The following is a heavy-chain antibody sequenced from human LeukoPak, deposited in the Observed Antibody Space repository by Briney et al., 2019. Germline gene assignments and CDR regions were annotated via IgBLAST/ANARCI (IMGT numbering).Heavy chain of an antibody. J-gene: IGHJ3*02. V-gene: IGHV4-39*02. CDR3: ARRVFCSSTSCNDGFDI. CDR1: GGSISSSSYY. D-gene: IGHD2-2*01. CDR2: IYYSGST. Sequence: PSETLSLTCTVSGGSISSSSYYWGWIRQPPGKGLEWIGSIYYSGSTYYNPSLKSRVTISVDTSKNHFSLKLSSVTAADTAVYYCARRVFCSSTSCNDGFDIWGQGTMVTVSS.